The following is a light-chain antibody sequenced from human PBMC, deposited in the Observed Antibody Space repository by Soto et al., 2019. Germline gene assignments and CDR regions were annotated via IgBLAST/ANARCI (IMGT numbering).Light chain of an antibody. CDR1: QTVSIN. Sequence: EIVMTQSPATLSVSPGERATLSCRASQTVSINLVWFQQKPGQAPRLLIYGASTRANGIPARFSGSGSGSEFTLTISSLQSEDFAVYYCQQYDNWPWTFGQGTKVEIK. V-gene: IGKV3-15*01. CDR3: QQYDNWPWT. CDR2: GAS. J-gene: IGKJ1*01.